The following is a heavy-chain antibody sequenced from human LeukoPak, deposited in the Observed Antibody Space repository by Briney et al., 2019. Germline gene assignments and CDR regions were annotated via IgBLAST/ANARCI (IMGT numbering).Heavy chain of an antibody. J-gene: IGHJ5*02. CDR1: GYSISSGYY. CDR2: IYHSGST. V-gene: IGHV4-38-2*01. CDR3: ADIGRYLFDP. Sequence: SETLSLTCAVSGYSISSGYYWGWIRQPPGKGLEWIGSIYHSGSTNYNPSLKSRVTISVDTSKNQFSLKLSSVTAADTAVYYCADIGRYLFDPWGQGTLVTVSS. D-gene: IGHD1-26*01.